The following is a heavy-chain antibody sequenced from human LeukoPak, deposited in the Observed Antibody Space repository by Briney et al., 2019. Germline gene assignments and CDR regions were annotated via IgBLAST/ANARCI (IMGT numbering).Heavy chain of an antibody. CDR2: INPNSGGT. V-gene: IGHV1-2*02. Sequence: GASVKVSCEASGYTFTGYYMHWVRQAPGQGLEWMGWINPNSGGTNYAQKFQGRVTMTRDTSISTAYMELSRLRSDDTAVYYCARGRGYDYVWGSYRYTPDLDYWGQGTLVTVSS. D-gene: IGHD3-16*02. CDR3: ARGRGYDYVWGSYRYTPDLDY. CDR1: GYTFTGYY. J-gene: IGHJ4*02.